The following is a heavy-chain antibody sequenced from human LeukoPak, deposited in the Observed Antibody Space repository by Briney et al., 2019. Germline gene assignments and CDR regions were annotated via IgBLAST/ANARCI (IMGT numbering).Heavy chain of an antibody. V-gene: IGHV3-74*01. CDR1: GFTFNSYW. CDR3: LRARPPHYYSDY. Sequence: GGSLRLSCAASGFTFNSYWMHWVRQSPGKGLVWVSRINLDGSSTNYADSVKGRFSISRDNAKNTLYLQMNSLRAEDTAVYYCLRARPPHYYSDYWGQGTLVTVSS. CDR2: INLDGSST. J-gene: IGHJ4*02.